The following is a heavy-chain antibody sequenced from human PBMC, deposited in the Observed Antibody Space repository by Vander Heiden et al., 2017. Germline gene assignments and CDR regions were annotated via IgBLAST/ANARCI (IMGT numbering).Heavy chain of an antibody. Sequence: VQLQESGPGLVKPSETLSLTCAVSGYSITSGYYWGWIRQPPGKGLEWIGSIYHSGSTYYNPSLKSRVTISVDTSKNQFSLKLSSVTAADTAVYYCARAITMIVVVPNWFDPWGQGTLVTVSS. CDR1: GYSITSGYY. J-gene: IGHJ5*02. CDR3: ARAITMIVVVPNWFDP. CDR2: IYHSGST. V-gene: IGHV4-38-2*01. D-gene: IGHD3-22*01.